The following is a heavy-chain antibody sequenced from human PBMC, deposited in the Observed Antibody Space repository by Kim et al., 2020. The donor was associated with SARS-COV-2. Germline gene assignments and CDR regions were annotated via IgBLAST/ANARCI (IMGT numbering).Heavy chain of an antibody. V-gene: IGHV3-48*02. CDR2: ISSISSPI. J-gene: IGHJ6*02. CDR1: GFTFSSYS. D-gene: IGHD3-10*01. Sequence: GGSLRLSCAASGFTFSSYSMNWVRQAPGKGLEWVSYISSISSPIYYADSVKGRFTISRDNARNSLYLQMNSLRDEDTAVYYCARVRPPHSVLADGMDVWGQGTTVTVSS. CDR3: ARVRPPHSVLADGMDV.